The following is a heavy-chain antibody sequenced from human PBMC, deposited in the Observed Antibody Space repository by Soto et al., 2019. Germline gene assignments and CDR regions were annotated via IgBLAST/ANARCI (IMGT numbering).Heavy chain of an antibody. CDR1: GVTVSSNY. Sequence: EVQLVESGGGLVQPGGSLRLSCAASGVTVSSNYMSWVRQAPGTGLEWVSVIYSGGSTYYADSVKGRFTISRDNSKTTLYLQMNSLRAEDTAVYYCARHGYNYGGGYFDYWGQGTLVTVSS. V-gene: IGHV3-66*04. CDR2: IYSGGST. CDR3: ARHGYNYGGGYFDY. J-gene: IGHJ4*02. D-gene: IGHD5-18*01.